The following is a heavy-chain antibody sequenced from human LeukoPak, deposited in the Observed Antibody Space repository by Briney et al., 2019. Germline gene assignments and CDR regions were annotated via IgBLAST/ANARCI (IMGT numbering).Heavy chain of an antibody. CDR1: GYTFTSYG. Sequence: ASVKVSCKASGYTFTSYGISWVPQAPGQGLEWVGWISAYNGNTNYARKLQGRVTMTTDTSTSTAYMELRSLRSDDTAVYYCARNRFGELYNHFDYWGQGTLVTVSS. V-gene: IGHV1-18*01. D-gene: IGHD3-10*01. CDR3: ARNRFGELYNHFDY. CDR2: ISAYNGNT. J-gene: IGHJ4*02.